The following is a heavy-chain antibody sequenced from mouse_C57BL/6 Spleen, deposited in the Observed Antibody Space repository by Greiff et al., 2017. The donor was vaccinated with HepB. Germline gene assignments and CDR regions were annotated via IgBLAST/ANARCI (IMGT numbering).Heavy chain of an antibody. J-gene: IGHJ4*01. CDR2: ISSGSSTI. Sequence: EVKLEESGGGLVKPGGSLKLSCAASGFTFSDYGMHWVRQAPEKGLEWVAYISSGSSTIYYADTVKGRFTISRDNAKNTLFLQMTSPRSEDTAMYYCAREMGFMDYWGQGTSVTVSS. CDR3: AREMGFMDY. D-gene: IGHD2-3*01. V-gene: IGHV5-17*01. CDR1: GFTFSDYG.